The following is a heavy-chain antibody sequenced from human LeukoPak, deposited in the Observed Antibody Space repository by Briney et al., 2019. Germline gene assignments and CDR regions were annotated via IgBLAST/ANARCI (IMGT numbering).Heavy chain of an antibody. D-gene: IGHD2-15*01. Sequence: SETLSLTCTVSGGSISSSSYYWGWIRQPPGKGLEWIGEINHSGSTNYNPSLKSRVTISVDTSKNQFSLKLSSVTAADTAVYYCARGGRYCSGGSCYSRGGWFDPWGQGTLVTVSS. CDR2: INHSGST. CDR3: ARGGRYCSGGSCYSRGGWFDP. J-gene: IGHJ5*02. CDR1: GGSISSSSYY. V-gene: IGHV4-39*07.